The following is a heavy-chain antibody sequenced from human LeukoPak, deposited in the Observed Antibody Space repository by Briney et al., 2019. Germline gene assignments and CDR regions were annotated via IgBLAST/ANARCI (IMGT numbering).Heavy chain of an antibody. CDR1: GGTFSSYA. CDR2: IIPIFGTA. V-gene: IGHV1-69*05. D-gene: IGHD3-9*01. Sequence: SVKVSCKASGGTFSSYAISWVRQAPGQGLEWMGGIIPIFGTANYAQKFQGRVTNTTDESTSTAYMELSSLRSEDTAVYYCARSYLYYDILTGYHPPQYFQHWGQGTLVTVSS. J-gene: IGHJ1*01. CDR3: ARSYLYYDILTGYHPPQYFQH.